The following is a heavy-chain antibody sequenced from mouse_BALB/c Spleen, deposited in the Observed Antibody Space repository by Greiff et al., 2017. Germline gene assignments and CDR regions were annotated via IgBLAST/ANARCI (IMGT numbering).Heavy chain of an antibody. Sequence: VKVVESGPGLVAPSQSLSITCTVSGFSLTSYGVHWVRQPPGKGLEWLGVIWAGGSTNYNSALMSRLSISKDNSKSQVFLKMNSLQTDDTAMYYCARDGGNYYYAMDYWGQGTSVTVSS. J-gene: IGHJ4*01. CDR2: IWAGGST. D-gene: IGHD2-1*01. CDR1: GFSLTSYG. V-gene: IGHV2-9*02. CDR3: ARDGGNYYYAMDY.